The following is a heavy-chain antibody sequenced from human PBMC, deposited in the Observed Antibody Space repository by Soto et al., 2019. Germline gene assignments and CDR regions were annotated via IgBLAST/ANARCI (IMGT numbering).Heavy chain of an antibody. J-gene: IGHJ5*02. V-gene: IGHV4-4*07. CDR2: IYSSGST. Sequence: SEALSLTCTVTGGTLSGYYWTWIRQSAGGGLEWIGRIYSSGSTNYNPSLKSRVTISLDTSMSHFSLRLRSVSAADTAVYYCARGQRFSDWFDPWGQGTLVTVSS. D-gene: IGHD3-3*01. CDR3: ARGQRFSDWFDP. CDR1: GGTLSGYY.